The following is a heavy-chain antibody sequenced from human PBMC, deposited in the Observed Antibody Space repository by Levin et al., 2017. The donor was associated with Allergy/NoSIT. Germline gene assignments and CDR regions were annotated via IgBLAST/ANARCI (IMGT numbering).Heavy chain of an antibody. CDR3: AREVFDSCRGQCQGGY. CDR1: GGTFSSYA. D-gene: IGHD3-22*01. CDR2: IIPIFGTA. J-gene: IGHJ4*02. V-gene: IGHV1-69*13. Sequence: ASVKVSCKASGGTFSSYAISWVRQAPGQGLEWMGGIIPIFGTANYAQKFQGRVTITADESTSTAYMELSSLRSEDTAVYYCAREVFDSCRGQCQGGYWGQGTLVTVSS.